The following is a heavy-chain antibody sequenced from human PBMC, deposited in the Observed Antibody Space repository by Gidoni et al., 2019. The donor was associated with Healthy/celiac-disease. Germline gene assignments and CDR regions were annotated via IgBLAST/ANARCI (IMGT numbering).Heavy chain of an antibody. Sequence: QVQLVQSGAEVKKPGASVNVSCKASGYTFTSYYMHWVRQAPGQGLEWMGIINPSGGSTSYAQKFQGRVTMTRDTSTSTVYMELSSLRSEDTAVYYCARDKGDGYNLNWFDPWGQGTLVTVSS. D-gene: IGHD5-12*01. CDR3: ARDKGDGYNLNWFDP. J-gene: IGHJ5*02. CDR2: INPSGGST. V-gene: IGHV1-46*01. CDR1: GYTFTSYY.